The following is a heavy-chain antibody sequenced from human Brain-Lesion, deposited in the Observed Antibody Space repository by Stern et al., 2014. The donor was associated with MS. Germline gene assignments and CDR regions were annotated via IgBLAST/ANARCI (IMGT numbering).Heavy chain of an antibody. J-gene: IGHJ6*02. CDR3: ARGRVVPGFQYYATDV. Sequence: VQLVESGPGLVKPSQTLSLSCTVSGGSISSGGYYWSWIRQPAGKGLEWIGRIFNSGSTSYNPSLKSRVTLSIDTSKHPFSLRLNSMTAADTAVYYCARGRVVPGFQYYATDVWGQGTTVIVSS. V-gene: IGHV4-61*02. CDR2: IFNSGST. D-gene: IGHD2-2*01. CDR1: GGSISSGGYY.